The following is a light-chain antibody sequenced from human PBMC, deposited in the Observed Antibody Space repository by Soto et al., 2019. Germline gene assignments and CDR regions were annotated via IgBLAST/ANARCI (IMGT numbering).Light chain of an antibody. CDR2: GNS. Sequence: QSVLTQPPSVSGAPGQRVTISCTGSSSNIGAGYDVHWYQQLPGTAPKLLIYGNSNRPSGVPDRFSGSKSGTSASLAITGLQAEDDADYYCQSYESSLIAHVFGNGTKVTVL. V-gene: IGLV1-40*01. J-gene: IGLJ1*01. CDR1: SSNIGAGYD. CDR3: QSYESSLIAHV.